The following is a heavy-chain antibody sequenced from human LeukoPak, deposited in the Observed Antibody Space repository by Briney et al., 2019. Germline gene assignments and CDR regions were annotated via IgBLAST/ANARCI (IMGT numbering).Heavy chain of an antibody. CDR1: GGSISSGGYS. CDR3: ARDTWVRGVPHY. J-gene: IGHJ4*02. Sequence: SETLSLTCAVSGGSISSGGYSWSWIRQPPGKGLEWIGYIYHSGSTYYNPSLKSRVTISVDTSKNQFSLKLSSVTAADTAVYYCARDTWVRGVPHYWGQGTLVTVSS. CDR2: IYHSGST. D-gene: IGHD3-10*01. V-gene: IGHV4-30-2*01.